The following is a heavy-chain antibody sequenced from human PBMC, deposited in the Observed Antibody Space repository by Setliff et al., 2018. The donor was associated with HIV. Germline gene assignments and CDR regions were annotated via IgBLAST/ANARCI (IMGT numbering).Heavy chain of an antibody. CDR3: ARSFPYYYESGGVYAMDV. CDR2: ISWSGGGT. V-gene: IGHV3-20*04. Sequence: GSLRLSCAASTFSVSEYAMSWVRQVPGKGLEWVSGISWSGGGTGYAASVKGRFTISRDDAKNSLYLQMSSLRVEDTALYFCARSFPYYYESGGVYAMDVWGLGTTVTVSS. J-gene: IGHJ6*02. D-gene: IGHD3-22*01. CDR1: TFSVSEYA.